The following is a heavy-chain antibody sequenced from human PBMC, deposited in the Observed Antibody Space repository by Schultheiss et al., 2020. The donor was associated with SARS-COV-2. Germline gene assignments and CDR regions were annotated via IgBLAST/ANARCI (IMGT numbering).Heavy chain of an antibody. CDR3: ARDQFAGIVPGGYGMDV. D-gene: IGHD1-26*01. CDR1: GFTFGTYN. Sequence: GESLKISCAASGFTFGTYNMHWVRQAPGKGLEFVASIRSSGRDIYYADSMQGRFTISRDNSKNTLYLQMNSLRAEDTAVYYCARDQFAGIVPGGYGMDVWGQGTTVTVSS. CDR2: IRSSGRDI. V-gene: IGHV3-21*04. J-gene: IGHJ6*02.